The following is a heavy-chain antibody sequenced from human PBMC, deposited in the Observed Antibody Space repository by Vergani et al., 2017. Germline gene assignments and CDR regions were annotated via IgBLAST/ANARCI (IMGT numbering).Heavy chain of an antibody. CDR3: ARLGGGDGSGSYSYYYGMDV. Sequence: QVQLQESGPGLVKPSETLSLTCTVSNDSVSNTFYYLGWIRQTPGKGLEWIGSIYYSGSTYYTPSLESRFTMSVDTSKSQFSLKLSSVTAADTVVYYCARLGGGDGSGSYSYYYGMDVWGQGTTVTVSS. CDR2: IYYSGST. V-gene: IGHV4-39*01. CDR1: NDSVSNTFYY. J-gene: IGHJ6*02. D-gene: IGHD3-10*01.